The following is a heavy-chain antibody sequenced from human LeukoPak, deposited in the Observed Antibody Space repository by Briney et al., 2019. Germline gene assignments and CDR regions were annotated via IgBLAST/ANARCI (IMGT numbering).Heavy chain of an antibody. CDR1: GFTFSSYS. J-gene: IGHJ1*01. CDR3: ARDYGGLRLPHEYFQH. V-gene: IGHV3-48*02. CDR2: ISSSSSTI. D-gene: IGHD4-23*01. Sequence: GGSLRLSCAASGFTFSSYSMNWVRQAPGKGLEWVSYISSSSSTIYYADSVKGRFTISRDNAKNSLYLQMNSLRDEDTAVYYCARDYGGLRLPHEYFQHWGQGTLVTVSS.